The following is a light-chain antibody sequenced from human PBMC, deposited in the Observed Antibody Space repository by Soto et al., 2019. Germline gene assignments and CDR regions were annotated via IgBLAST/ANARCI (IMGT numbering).Light chain of an antibody. Sequence: IVLTQSPATLSLSPGERATLSCRASESVSGHLAWYQQKVGQRPRLLIYDTSNRATDIPARFSGSGSGTDFTLTIASLQPEDFAGYFCQQRSNWPLTFGGGTKVEIK. V-gene: IGKV3-11*01. J-gene: IGKJ4*01. CDR3: QQRSNWPLT. CDR1: ESVSGH. CDR2: DTS.